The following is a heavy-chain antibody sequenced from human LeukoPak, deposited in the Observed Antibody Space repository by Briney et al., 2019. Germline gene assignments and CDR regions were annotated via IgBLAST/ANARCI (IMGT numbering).Heavy chain of an antibody. CDR3: AGARVVLYYFDY. J-gene: IGHJ4*02. Sequence: SETLSLTCTVSGGSISSGSYYWSWIRQPAGKGLEWIGRIYTSGSTNYNPSLKSRVTISVDTSKNQFSLKLSSVTAADTAVYYCAGARVVLYYFDYWGQGTLVTVS. CDR1: GGSISSGSYY. D-gene: IGHD6-6*01. V-gene: IGHV4-61*02. CDR2: IYTSGST.